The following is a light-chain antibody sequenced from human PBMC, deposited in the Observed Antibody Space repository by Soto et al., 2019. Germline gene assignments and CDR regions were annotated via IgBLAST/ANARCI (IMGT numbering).Light chain of an antibody. Sequence: ETALTQSPGTLSLSPGERATPSCRASESVRTSLAWYQQKPGQAPSLLIYGASKRATGIPARFSGSGSGTDFTLTISSLEPEDFAVYFCQQHNNWPTFGQGTRLEI. CDR2: GAS. J-gene: IGKJ5*01. CDR1: ESVRTS. V-gene: IGKV3-11*01. CDR3: QQHNNWPT.